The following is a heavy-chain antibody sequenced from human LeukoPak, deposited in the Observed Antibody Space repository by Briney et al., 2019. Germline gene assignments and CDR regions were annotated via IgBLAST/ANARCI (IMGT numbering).Heavy chain of an antibody. CDR2: ISSSSSYT. V-gene: IGHV3-21*01. CDR1: GFTFSSYS. CDR3: ARGTGSNYYGSGSQDY. Sequence: PGGSLGLSCAASGFTFSSYSMNWVRQAPGKGLEWVSSISSSSSYTYYADSVKGRFTISRDNAKNSLYLQMNSLRAEDTAVYYCARGTGSNYYGSGSQDYWGQGTLVAVSS. J-gene: IGHJ4*02. D-gene: IGHD3-10*01.